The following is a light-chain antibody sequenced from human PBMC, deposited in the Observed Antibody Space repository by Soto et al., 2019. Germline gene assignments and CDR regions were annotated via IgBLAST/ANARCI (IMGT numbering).Light chain of an antibody. V-gene: IGKV1-5*03. J-gene: IGKJ1*01. CDR3: QHYNSYSEA. Sequence: DIQMTQSPSTLSGSVGDRVTITCRASQTISSWLAWYHQNPGKAPKLLIYKASTLKSGVPSRFSGSGSGTEFTLTISSLPPDEFATDYCQHYNSYSEAFGQGTKVELK. CDR2: KAS. CDR1: QTISSW.